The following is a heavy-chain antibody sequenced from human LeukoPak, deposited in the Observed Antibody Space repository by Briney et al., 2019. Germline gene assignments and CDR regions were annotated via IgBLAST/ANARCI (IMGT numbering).Heavy chain of an antibody. D-gene: IGHD2-15*01. CDR3: ARDWSAGAFDI. V-gene: IGHV4-61*01. Sequence: PSETLSLTCTVSGYSISSGYYWSWIRQPPGKGLEWIGYIYYSGSTNYNPSLKSRVTISVDTSKNQFSLKLSSVTAADTAVYYCARDWSAGAFDIWGQGTMVTVSS. J-gene: IGHJ3*02. CDR2: IYYSGST. CDR1: GYSISSGYY.